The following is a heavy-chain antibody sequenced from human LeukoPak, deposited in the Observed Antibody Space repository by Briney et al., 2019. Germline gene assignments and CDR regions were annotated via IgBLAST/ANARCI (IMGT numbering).Heavy chain of an antibody. J-gene: IGHJ6*02. D-gene: IGHD3-3*01. Sequence: ASVKVSCKASGYTFTNYGISWVRQAPGQGLEWMGWISAYNGNTNYAQKLQDRVTLTTDTSTSTAYMELRSLRSDDTAVYYCAREGFTFFGAVVNHYYSGMDVWGQGTSVTVSS. CDR2: ISAYNGNT. V-gene: IGHV1-18*01. CDR1: GYTFTNYG. CDR3: AREGFTFFGAVVNHYYSGMDV.